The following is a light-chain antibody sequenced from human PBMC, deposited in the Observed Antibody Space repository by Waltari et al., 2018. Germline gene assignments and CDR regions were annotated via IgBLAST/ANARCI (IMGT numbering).Light chain of an antibody. CDR3: ATWDDTLHGCWV. CDR1: SSNIGSAT. CDR2: TDN. Sequence: QSVLTQPPSASGTPGQRVTISCSGSSSNIGSATVTWFQHLPGTAPKLLIYTDNQRPSGVPDRFSGSKSGTSASLAISGLQSEDEADYYCATWDDTLHGCWVFGGGTKLTVL. J-gene: IGLJ3*02. V-gene: IGLV1-44*01.